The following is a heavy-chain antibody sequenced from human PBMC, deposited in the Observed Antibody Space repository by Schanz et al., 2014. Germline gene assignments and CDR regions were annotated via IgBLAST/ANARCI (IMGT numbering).Heavy chain of an antibody. J-gene: IGHJ4*02. CDR1: GFSLNTYG. V-gene: IGHV3-33*01. Sequence: QAQLMESGGGVVQPGTSLILSCSVSGFSLNTYGIHWFRQPAGKGLEWVAVIWNNGVTKYYADSVRGRFTISRDRFQNTLYLRMRSLRAEDTAVYYCARPRFDYGEVDYWGQGTLVNDSS. CDR3: ARPRFDYGEVDY. CDR2: IWNNGVTK. D-gene: IGHD4-17*01.